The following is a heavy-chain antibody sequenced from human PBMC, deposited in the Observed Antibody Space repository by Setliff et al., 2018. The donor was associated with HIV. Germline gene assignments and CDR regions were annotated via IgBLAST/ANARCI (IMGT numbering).Heavy chain of an antibody. CDR3: ATGFATSH. CDR2: ITPSSTET. Sequence: GESLKISCAASGFMFGVDWMSWVRQTPGKGLEWVSVITPSSTETYYVDSVKGRFTISRDNAKNSLYLEMNSLRAEETAVYYCATGFATSHWGQGTLVTVSS. V-gene: IGHV3-7*01. CDR1: GFMFGVDW. J-gene: IGHJ4*02. D-gene: IGHD1-26*01.